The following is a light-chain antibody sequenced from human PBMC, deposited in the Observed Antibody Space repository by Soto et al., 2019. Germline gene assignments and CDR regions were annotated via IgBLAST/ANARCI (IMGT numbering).Light chain of an antibody. CDR1: QSVLYSSNNKNY. CDR2: WAS. V-gene: IGKV4-1*01. J-gene: IGKJ1*01. CDR3: QHYYSIPRT. Sequence: DIVMTQSPDSLAVSLGERATINCKSSQSVLYSSNNKNYLAWYQQKPGQPPKLLIYWASTRESGVPDRFSGSGYGTDFTLTISSLQAEDVAVYYCQHYYSIPRTFGQGTKVDIK.